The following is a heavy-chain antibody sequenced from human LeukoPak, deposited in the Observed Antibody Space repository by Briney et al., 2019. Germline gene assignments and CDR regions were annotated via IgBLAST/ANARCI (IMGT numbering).Heavy chain of an antibody. CDR1: GGSISSYY. J-gene: IGHJ3*02. V-gene: IGHV4-59*12. CDR2: IYYSGST. D-gene: IGHD6-19*01. CDR3: ARGGEWLADAFDI. Sequence: PSETLSLTCTVSGGSISSYYWSWIRQPPGKGLEWIGYIYYSGSTNYNPSLKSRVTISVDTSKNQFSLKLSSVTAADTAVYYCARGGEWLADAFDIWGQGTMVTVSS.